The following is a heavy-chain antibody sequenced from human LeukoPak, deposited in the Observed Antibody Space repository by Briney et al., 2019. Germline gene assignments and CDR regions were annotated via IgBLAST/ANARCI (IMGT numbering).Heavy chain of an antibody. V-gene: IGHV1-2*02. J-gene: IGHJ4*02. D-gene: IGHD2-2*01. CDR1: GYTFTAYY. CDR3: AREIPCSSSSCLDY. Sequence: ASVKVSCKASGYTFTAYYMHWVRQAPGQGLEWMGWINPHSGGTNFAQKFQGRVTMTRDTSITTAHMEPSRLTSDDTAMYYCAREIPCSSSSCLDYWGQGTLVTVSS. CDR2: INPHSGGT.